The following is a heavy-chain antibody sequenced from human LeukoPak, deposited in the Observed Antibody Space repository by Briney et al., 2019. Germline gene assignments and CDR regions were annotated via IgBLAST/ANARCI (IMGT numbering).Heavy chain of an antibody. J-gene: IGHJ4*02. CDR1: GFTFSNYA. V-gene: IGHV3-23*01. CDR2: IGGSGVDT. D-gene: IGHD4-4*01. CDR3: ARVRSNYEDY. Sequence: GGSLRLSCAASGFTFSNYAMNWVRQAPGKGLEWVSAIGGSGVDTFYADPVKGRFTISRDNSKNTLYLQTNSLRAEDTAVYYCARVRSNYEDYWGQGTLVTVSS.